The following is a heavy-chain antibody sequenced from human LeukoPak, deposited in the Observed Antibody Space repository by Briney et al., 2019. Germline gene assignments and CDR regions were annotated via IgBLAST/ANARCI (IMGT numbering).Heavy chain of an antibody. CDR1: GFTFGDYA. CDR2: ISGDGGST. V-gene: IGHV3-43*02. Sequence: GGSLRLSCAASGFTFGDYAMLWVRQPPGKGLEWVSLISGDGGSTFYADSVKGRFTISRDNSKNFLYLQMNSLRTEDTALYYCAKDRMVRGMWFDPWGQGTLVTVSS. CDR3: AKDRMVRGMWFDP. D-gene: IGHD3-10*01. J-gene: IGHJ5*02.